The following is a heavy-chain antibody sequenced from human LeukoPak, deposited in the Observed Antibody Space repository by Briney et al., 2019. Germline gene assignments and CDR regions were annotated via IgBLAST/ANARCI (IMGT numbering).Heavy chain of an antibody. Sequence: GGSLRLSCAASGSTFSSYGMHWVRQAPGKGLEWVAFIRHDGSNKYYADSVKGRFTISRDNSKNTLYLQMNSLRAEDTAVYYCAPLWFGELSGYWGQGTLVTVSS. V-gene: IGHV3-30*02. CDR1: GSTFSSYG. D-gene: IGHD3-10*01. CDR2: IRHDGSNK. CDR3: APLWFGELSGY. J-gene: IGHJ4*02.